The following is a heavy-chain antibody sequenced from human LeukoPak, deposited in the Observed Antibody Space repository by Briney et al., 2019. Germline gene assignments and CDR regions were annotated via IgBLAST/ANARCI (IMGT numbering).Heavy chain of an antibody. D-gene: IGHD2-21*02. Sequence: ASVKVSCKASGYAFTGYYIHWVRQAPGQGLEWMGRINPNNGGTYYSQKFQGRVTMTRDTSITTAYMELSRLRSDDTAVYYCARAPAYCGGDCYFYWGQGTLVTVSS. V-gene: IGHV1-2*06. CDR3: ARAPAYCGGDCYFY. CDR2: INPNNGGT. J-gene: IGHJ4*02. CDR1: GYAFTGYY.